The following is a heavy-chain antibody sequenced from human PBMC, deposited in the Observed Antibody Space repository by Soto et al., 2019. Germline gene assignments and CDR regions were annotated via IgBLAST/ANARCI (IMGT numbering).Heavy chain of an antibody. Sequence: SETLSLTCTVSGGSISSGGYYWSWIRQHPGKGLEWIGYIYYSGSTYYNPSLKSRVTISVDTSKNQFSLKLSSVTAADTAVYYCARVRYHILTGYYYHYYYGMDVWGQGTTVTVSS. J-gene: IGHJ6*02. CDR2: IYYSGST. V-gene: IGHV4-31*03. D-gene: IGHD3-9*01. CDR1: GGSISSGGYY. CDR3: ARVRYHILTGYYYHYYYGMDV.